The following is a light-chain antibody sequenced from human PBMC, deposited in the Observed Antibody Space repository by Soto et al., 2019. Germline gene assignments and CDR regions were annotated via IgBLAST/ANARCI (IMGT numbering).Light chain of an antibody. CDR2: GAS. Sequence: EIVLTQSPGTLSLSPGERATISCRASQSVNSNYLAWYRRKPGQAPSLLIYGASTRATGIPGRFSGSGSGTDFTLTITRLEPEDYAVYYCQQYGTSPPTFGQGTKVEIK. CDR1: QSVNSNY. J-gene: IGKJ1*01. V-gene: IGKV3-20*01. CDR3: QQYGTSPPT.